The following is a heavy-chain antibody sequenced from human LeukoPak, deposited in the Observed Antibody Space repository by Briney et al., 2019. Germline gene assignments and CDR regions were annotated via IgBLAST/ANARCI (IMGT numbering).Heavy chain of an antibody. CDR3: ARRSGYSSSWKFDL. Sequence: ASVTVSCKASGYTFTSYDINWVRQATGQGLEWMGWMNPNSGNTGYAQKFQGRVTMTRNTSISTAYMELSSLRSEDTAVYYCARRSGYSSSWKFDLWGQGTLVTVSS. CDR2: MNPNSGNT. J-gene: IGHJ5*02. D-gene: IGHD6-13*01. V-gene: IGHV1-8*01. CDR1: GYTFTSYD.